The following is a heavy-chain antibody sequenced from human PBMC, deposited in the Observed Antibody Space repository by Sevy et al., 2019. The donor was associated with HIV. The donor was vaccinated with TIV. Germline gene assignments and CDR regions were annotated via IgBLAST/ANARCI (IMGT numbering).Heavy chain of an antibody. J-gene: IGHJ4*02. CDR3: TTXXXNWNYRPXXXTHSX. V-gene: IGHV3-15*07. Sequence: GGSLRLSCAAXGXXFSNAXMNWVRQAPGKGLEWVGRIKSKTDGGTTDYAAPVKGRFTISRDDSKNTLYVQMNSLKTXXTAVYYXTTXXXNWNYRPXXXTHSXWXQGALVTVSS. CDR1: GXXFSNAX. D-gene: IGHD1-7*01. CDR2: IKSKTDGGTT.